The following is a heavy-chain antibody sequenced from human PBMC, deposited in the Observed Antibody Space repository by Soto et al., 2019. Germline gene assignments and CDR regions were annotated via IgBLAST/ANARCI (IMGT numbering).Heavy chain of an antibody. CDR2: IYYSGST. D-gene: IGHD7-27*01. Sequence: SETLSLTCTVSGGSIRNTAFYWAWIRQPPGKGLEWIGFIYYSGSTNYNPSLKSRVTISVDTPKNQFSLKLSSVTAADTAVYYCAKNWNWGSLVHWGQGTLVTVSS. CDR1: GGSIRNTAFY. CDR3: AKNWNWGSLVH. J-gene: IGHJ4*02. V-gene: IGHV4-39*01.